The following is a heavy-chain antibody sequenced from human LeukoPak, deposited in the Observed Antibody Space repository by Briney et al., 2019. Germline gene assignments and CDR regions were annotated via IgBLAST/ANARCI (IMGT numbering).Heavy chain of an antibody. J-gene: IGHJ4*02. CDR3: SRTLFGVVNY. Sequence: GGSLRLSCAASGFTFSSYCMHWVRQAPGKGLVWVSRINSDGSITNYADSVKGRFTISRDNAKNTLYLQMNSLRAEDTAVYYCSRTLFGVVNYWGQGSLVTAYS. CDR1: GFTFSSYC. D-gene: IGHD3-3*01. CDR2: INSDGSIT. V-gene: IGHV3-74*01.